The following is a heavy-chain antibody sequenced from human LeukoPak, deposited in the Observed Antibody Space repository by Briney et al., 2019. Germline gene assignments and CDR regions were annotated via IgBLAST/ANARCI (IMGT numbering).Heavy chain of an antibody. CDR3: ARSFLSIAAAATDY. V-gene: IGHV3-21*01. CDR2: ISSSSSYI. J-gene: IGHJ4*02. CDR1: GFTFSSYS. D-gene: IGHD6-13*01. Sequence: PGGSLRLSCAASGFTFSSYSMNWVRQAPGKGLEWVSSISSSSSYIYYADSVKGRFTISRDNAKNSLCLQMNSLRAEDTAVHYCARSFLSIAAAATDYWGQGTLVTVSS.